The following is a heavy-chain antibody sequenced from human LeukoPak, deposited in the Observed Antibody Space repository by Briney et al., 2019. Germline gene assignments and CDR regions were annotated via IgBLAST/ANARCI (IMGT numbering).Heavy chain of an antibody. CDR1: GFPFGHYA. V-gene: IGHV3-49*04. CDR3: ARGGDFGVPAPLGIDAFDI. D-gene: IGHD2-2*01. J-gene: IGHJ3*02. CDR2: IRSQAYGMTI. Sequence: GGSLRLSCTGSGFPFGHYALARVRQAPGKGLEWLGFIRSQAYGMTIEYAASVKGRFSISRDNSKSIADLQINSLKTEDTAAYYCARGGDFGVPAPLGIDAFDIWGQGTMVTVSS.